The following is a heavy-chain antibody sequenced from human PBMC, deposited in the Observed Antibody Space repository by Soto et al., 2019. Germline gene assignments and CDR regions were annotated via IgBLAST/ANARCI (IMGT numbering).Heavy chain of an antibody. CDR1: GFTFSNYG. Sequence: LRLSCVGSGFTFSNYGMHWVRQPPGKGLEWVALISDDGDKRYYADPVRGRLIISGDNSKDTLYLQMNSLGPDDTAVYFCAKARVRIVGANSFDYWGQGTPVTVSS. V-gene: IGHV3-30*18. CDR3: AKARVRIVGANSFDY. D-gene: IGHD1-26*01. J-gene: IGHJ4*02. CDR2: ISDDGDKR.